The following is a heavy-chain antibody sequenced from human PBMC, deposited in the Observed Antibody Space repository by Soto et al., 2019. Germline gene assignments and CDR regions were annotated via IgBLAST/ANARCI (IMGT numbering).Heavy chain of an antibody. CDR2: ISGSGGST. D-gene: IGHD3-22*01. CDR3: AKLLGLITMIVVVGPFDY. CDR1: GFTFSSYA. Sequence: GGSLRLSCAASGFTFSSYAMSWVRQAPGKELEWVSAISGSGGSTYYADSVKGRFTISRDYSKNTLYLQMNSLRAEDTAVYYCAKLLGLITMIVVVGPFDYWGQGTLVTVSS. J-gene: IGHJ4*02. V-gene: IGHV3-23*01.